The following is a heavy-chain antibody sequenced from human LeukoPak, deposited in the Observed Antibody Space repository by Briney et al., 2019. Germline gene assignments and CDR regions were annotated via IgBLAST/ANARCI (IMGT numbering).Heavy chain of an antibody. CDR3: ARRGYGDYADAFDI. CDR1: GGSISSSSYY. J-gene: IGHJ3*02. D-gene: IGHD4-17*01. CDR2: IYYSGST. V-gene: IGHV4-39*01. Sequence: PSETLSLTCTVSGGSISSSSYYWGWIRQPPGKGLGWIGSIYYSGSTYYNPSLKSRVTISVDTSKNQFSLKLSSVTAADTAVYYCARRGYGDYADAFDIWGQGTMVTVSS.